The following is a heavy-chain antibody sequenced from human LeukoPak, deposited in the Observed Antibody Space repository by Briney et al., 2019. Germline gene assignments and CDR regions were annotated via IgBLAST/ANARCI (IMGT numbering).Heavy chain of an antibody. CDR1: GGTFSSYA. J-gene: IGHJ6*02. CDR3: ARDSSAGIYYYGMDV. D-gene: IGHD6-13*01. CDR2: IIPILGIA. Sequence: SVKVSCKASGGTFSSYAISWVRQAPGQGLEWMGRIIPILGIANYAQKFQGRVTITADKSTSTAYMELSSLRSEDTAVYYCARDSSAGIYYYGMDVWGQGTTVTVSS. V-gene: IGHV1-69*04.